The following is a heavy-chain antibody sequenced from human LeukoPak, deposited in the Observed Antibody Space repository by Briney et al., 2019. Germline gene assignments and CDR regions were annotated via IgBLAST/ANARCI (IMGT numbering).Heavy chain of an antibody. CDR1: GFIFSRYT. CDR3: ARDFFHSDISRPFDY. J-gene: IGHJ4*02. Sequence: GGSLRLSCAASGFIFSRYTINWVRQAPGKGLEWVSSIWSDSADIHYADSVKGRFTISRDSAKNSLYLQMNSLRAEDSAVYYCARDFFHSDISRPFDYWGQGTLVTVSS. V-gene: IGHV3-21*01. CDR2: IWSDSADI. D-gene: IGHD3-3*02.